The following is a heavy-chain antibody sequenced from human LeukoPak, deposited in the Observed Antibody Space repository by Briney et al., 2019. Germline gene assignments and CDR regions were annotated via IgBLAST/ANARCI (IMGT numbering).Heavy chain of an antibody. CDR3: ARSVEMATYGFGY. V-gene: IGHV4-59*01. Sequence: SETLSLTCTVSGGSISSYYWSWIRQPPGKGLEWIGYIYYSGSTNYNPSLKSRVTISVDTSKNQFSLKLSSVTAADTAVYYCARSVEMATYGFGYWGQGTLVTVSS. CDR2: IYYSGST. D-gene: IGHD5-24*01. CDR1: GGSISSYY. J-gene: IGHJ4*02.